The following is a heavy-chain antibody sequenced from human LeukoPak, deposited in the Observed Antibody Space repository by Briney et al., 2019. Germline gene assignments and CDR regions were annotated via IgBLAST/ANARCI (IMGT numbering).Heavy chain of an antibody. CDR3: ATLGIRYPSLPDGMDV. V-gene: IGHV1-24*01. Sequence: GASVKVSCKVSGYTLTESPIHWVRQAPGKGLAWMGVFDPEHGGTIYAQKFQGRVTMTEDTSTDTAYMELSSLRYEDTAVYYCATLGIRYPSLPDGMDVWGQGTTVTVSS. J-gene: IGHJ6*02. CDR1: GYTLTESP. CDR2: FDPEHGGT. D-gene: IGHD3-9*01.